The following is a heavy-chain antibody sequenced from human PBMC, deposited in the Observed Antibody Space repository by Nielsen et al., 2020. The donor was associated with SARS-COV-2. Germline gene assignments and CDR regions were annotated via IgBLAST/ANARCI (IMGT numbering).Heavy chain of an antibody. CDR2: IWSDGSDR. CDR3: ARGTGSVAGTIDY. D-gene: IGHD6-19*01. CDR1: GFTFSNSD. V-gene: IGHV3-33*08. Sequence: GESLKISCAASGFTFSNSDMHWVRQAPGKGLEWVAVIWSDGSDRYYADSVKGRFTISRDNSKNALYLQMNSLRVDDTAVYFCARGTGSVAGTIDYWGQGTQVTVSS. J-gene: IGHJ4*02.